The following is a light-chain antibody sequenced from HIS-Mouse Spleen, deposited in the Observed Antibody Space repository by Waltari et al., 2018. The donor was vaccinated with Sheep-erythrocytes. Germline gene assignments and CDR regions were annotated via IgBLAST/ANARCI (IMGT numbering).Light chain of an antibody. CDR3: CSYAGSSTPWV. CDR2: EGS. CDR1: SSDVGSSNL. J-gene: IGLJ3*02. Sequence: QSALTQPASVSGSPGPSITIPCTGTSSDVGSSNLVSVYQQHPGKAPKLMIYEGSKRPSGVSNRFSGSKSGNTASLTISGLQAEDEADYYCCSYAGSSTPWVFGGGTKLTVL. V-gene: IGLV2-23*01.